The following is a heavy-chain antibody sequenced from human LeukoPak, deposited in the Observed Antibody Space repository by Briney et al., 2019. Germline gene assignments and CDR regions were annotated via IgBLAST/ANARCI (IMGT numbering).Heavy chain of an antibody. CDR1: GGSISSGDYY. Sequence: SETLSLTCTVSGGSISSGDYYWSWIRQPPGKGLEWIGYIYYSGSTYYNPSLKSRVTISVDTSKNQFSLKLSSMTAADTAVYYCARNVVSVEWLPLDYWGQGTLVTVSS. V-gene: IGHV4-30-4*08. D-gene: IGHD3-3*01. J-gene: IGHJ4*02. CDR3: ARNVVSVEWLPLDY. CDR2: IYYSGST.